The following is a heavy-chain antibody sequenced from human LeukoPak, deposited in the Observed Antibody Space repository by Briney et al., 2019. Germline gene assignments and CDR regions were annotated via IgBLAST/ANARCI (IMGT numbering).Heavy chain of an antibody. J-gene: IGHJ6*02. CDR2: ISNSGGST. CDR1: GFVFSRYG. CDR3: ARGLIIGAAGTYYYYGMDV. D-gene: IGHD6-13*01. Sequence: GGSLRLSCVASGFVFSRYGMHWVRQAPGKGLEYVSAISNSGGSTYYANSVKGRFTISRDNSKNTLYLQMGSLRGEDMAVYYCARGLIIGAAGTYYYYGMDVWGQGTTVTVSS. V-gene: IGHV3-64*01.